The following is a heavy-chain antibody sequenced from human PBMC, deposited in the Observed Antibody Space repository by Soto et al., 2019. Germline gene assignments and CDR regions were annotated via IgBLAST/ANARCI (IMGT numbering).Heavy chain of an antibody. J-gene: IGHJ6*02. D-gene: IGHD2-21*02. Sequence: ASVKVSCKASGGTFSSYAISWVRQAPGQGLEWMGGIIPIFGTANYAQKFQGRVTITADESTSTAYMELSSLRSEDTAVYYCARAFVTANPTYYYGMDVWGQGTTVTVSS. V-gene: IGHV1-69*13. CDR1: GGTFSSYA. CDR2: IIPIFGTA. CDR3: ARAFVTANPTYYYGMDV.